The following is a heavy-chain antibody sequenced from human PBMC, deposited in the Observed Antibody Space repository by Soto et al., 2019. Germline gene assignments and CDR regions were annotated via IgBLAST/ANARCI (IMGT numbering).Heavy chain of an antibody. Sequence: QVQLQESGQGLGKPSVTRSPTCTVSGGSFSGPYGFWFRQPPGEGMGWFGFIFCSGSTTYNNNPSLRSRVSISVDTSKNQFYLRLSSVTAADTAVYYWARVGSSGWSPDYWGQGTLVTVSS. J-gene: IGHJ4*02. CDR2: IFCSGSTTY. D-gene: IGHD6-19*01. CDR1: GGSFSGPY. V-gene: IGHV4-59*11. CDR3: ARVGSSGWSPDY.